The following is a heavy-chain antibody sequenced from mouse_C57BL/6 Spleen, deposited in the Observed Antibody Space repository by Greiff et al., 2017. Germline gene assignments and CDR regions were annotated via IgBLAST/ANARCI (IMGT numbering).Heavy chain of an antibody. CDR1: GFTFSSYT. J-gene: IGHJ4*01. D-gene: IGHD1-1*01. V-gene: IGHV5-9*01. CDR3: ARLFTTVVANAMDY. CDR2: ISGGGGNT. Sequence: DVMLVESGGGLVKPGGSLNLSCAASGFTFSSYTMSWVRQTPEKRLEWVATISGGGGNTYYPASVKGRFTISRDNAKNTLYLQMSSLRSEDTALYYCARLFTTVVANAMDYWGQGTSVTVSS.